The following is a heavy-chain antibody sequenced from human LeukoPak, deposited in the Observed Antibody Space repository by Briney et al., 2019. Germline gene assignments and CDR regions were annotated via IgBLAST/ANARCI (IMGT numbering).Heavy chain of an antibody. CDR3: ARDTKGYTSGPGYYYFYMDV. D-gene: IGHD5-18*01. CDR2: INAGNGNT. Sequence: ASVKVSCKASGYTFTNYAMHWVRQAPGQRLEWMGWINAGNGNTKYSQEFQGRVTITRDTSASTAYMELSSLRSEDTAVYYCARDTKGYTSGPGYYYFYMDVWGDGTTVTVSS. V-gene: IGHV1-3*03. CDR1: GYTFTNYA. J-gene: IGHJ6*03.